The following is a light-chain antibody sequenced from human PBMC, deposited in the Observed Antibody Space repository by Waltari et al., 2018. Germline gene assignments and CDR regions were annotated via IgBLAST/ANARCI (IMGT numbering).Light chain of an antibody. Sequence: QSVLTQPPSASGTPGQRVTISCSGSSSNIGSNTVNWYLQLPGTAPKLLIYRNDQRPAGGPDRFSGSKSGPSASLAISGLQSEDEADYYCAAWDDSLNGPVFGGGTKLTVV. V-gene: IGLV1-44*01. CDR2: RND. CDR3: AAWDDSLNGPV. CDR1: SSNIGSNT. J-gene: IGLJ3*02.